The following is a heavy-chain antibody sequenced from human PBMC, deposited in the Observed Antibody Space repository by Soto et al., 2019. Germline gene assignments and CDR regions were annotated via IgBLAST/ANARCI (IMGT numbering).Heavy chain of an antibody. CDR2: IYHSGST. J-gene: IGHJ4*02. CDR3: AGEIHHGGGIDY. V-gene: IGHV4-4*02. Sequence: QVQLQESGPGLVKPSGTLSLTCAVSGGSISSSNWWSWVRQPPGKGLEWIGEIYHSGSTNYNPSLKSRVNITVKQSKNQFPPKLSPGTAADTAVYFCAGEIHHGGGIDYWGQGTLVTVSS. D-gene: IGHD3-16*01. CDR1: GGSISSSNW.